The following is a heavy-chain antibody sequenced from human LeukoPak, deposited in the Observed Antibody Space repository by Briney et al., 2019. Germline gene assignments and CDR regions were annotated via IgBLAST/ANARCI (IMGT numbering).Heavy chain of an antibody. CDR2: ISGSGGST. D-gene: IGHD2-2*01. J-gene: IGHJ4*02. CDR3: AKNPIVVVPAALSR. Sequence: PGGSLRLSCAASGFTVSSNYMSWVRQAPGKGLEWVSAISGSGGSTYYADSVKGRFTISRDNSKNTLYLQMNSLRAEDTAVYYCAKNPIVVVPAALSRWGQGTLVTVSS. V-gene: IGHV3-23*01. CDR1: GFTVSSNY.